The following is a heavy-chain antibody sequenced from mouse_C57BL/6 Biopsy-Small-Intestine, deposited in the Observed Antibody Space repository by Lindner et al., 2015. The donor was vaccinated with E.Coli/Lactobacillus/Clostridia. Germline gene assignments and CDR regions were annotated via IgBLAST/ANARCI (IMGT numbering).Heavy chain of an antibody. D-gene: IGHD2-1*01. J-gene: IGHJ3*01. CDR1: GYAFSNSW. CDR3: ARDRDYGNQAWFAY. Sequence: VQLQESGPELVKPGASVKISCKASGYAFSNSWMNWVKQRPGKGLEWIGRIYPGDGDTNYNGKFKGKATLTADKSSSTAYMQLSSLTFEDSAVYFCARDRDYGNQAWFAYWGQGTLVTVTA. V-gene: IGHV1-82*01. CDR2: IYPGDGDT.